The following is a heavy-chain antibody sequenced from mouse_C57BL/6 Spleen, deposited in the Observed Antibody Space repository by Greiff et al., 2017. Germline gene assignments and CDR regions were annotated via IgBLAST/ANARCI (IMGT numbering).Heavy chain of an antibody. CDR1: GYTFTDYY. CDR3: ARLRIVDYYGSSDPRDY. V-gene: IGHV1-26*01. D-gene: IGHD1-1*01. CDR2: INPNNGGT. Sequence: EVQLQQSGPELVKPGASVKISCKASGYTFTDYYMNWVKQSHGKSLEWIGDINPNNGGTSYNQKFKGKATLTVDKSSSTAYMELRGLTSEDSAIYYCARLRIVDYYGSSDPRDYWGQSTTLTVSS. J-gene: IGHJ2*01.